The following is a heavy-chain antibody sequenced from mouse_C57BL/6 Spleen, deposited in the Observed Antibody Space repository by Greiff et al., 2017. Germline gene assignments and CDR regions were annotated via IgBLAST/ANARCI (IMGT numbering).Heavy chain of an antibody. V-gene: IGHV1-64*01. CDR3: ARREATVVAGNAMDY. CDR2: IHPNSGST. Sequence: QVQLQQPGAELVKPGASVKLSCKASGYTFTSYWMHWVKQRPGQGLEWIGMIHPNSGSTNYNEKFKSKATLTVDKSSSTAYMQLSRLTSEDSAVYYCARREATVVAGNAMDYWGQGTSVTVSS. J-gene: IGHJ4*01. CDR1: GYTFTSYW. D-gene: IGHD1-1*01.